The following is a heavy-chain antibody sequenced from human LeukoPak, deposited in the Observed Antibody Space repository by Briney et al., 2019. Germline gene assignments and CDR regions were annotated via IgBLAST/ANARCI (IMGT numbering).Heavy chain of an antibody. D-gene: IGHD5-12*01. V-gene: IGHV4-59*08. CDR1: GFTFSSYA. J-gene: IGHJ6*02. Sequence: GSLRLSCAASGFTFSSYAMSWVRQAPGKGLEWIGYIYYSGSTNYNPSLKSRVTISVDTSKNQFSLKLSSVTAADTAVYYCARLVEMATIPSRYYYYGMDVWGQGTTVTVSS. CDR3: ARLVEMATIPSRYYYYGMDV. CDR2: IYYSGST.